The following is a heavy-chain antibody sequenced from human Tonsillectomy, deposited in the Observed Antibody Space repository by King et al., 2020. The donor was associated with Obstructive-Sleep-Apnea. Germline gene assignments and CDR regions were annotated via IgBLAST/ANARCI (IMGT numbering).Heavy chain of an antibody. Sequence: TLKESGPTLVKPTQTLTLTCTFSWFSLSTSGVGVGGIRQAPGKALECLALIYWDVDKRYSPSLEGRLTITQDTSEDQVVLTVTNMDPVDTATYYCAHRSSGGPSGFDYWGQGTLVTVSS. V-gene: IGHV2-5*02. D-gene: IGHD6-19*01. J-gene: IGHJ4*02. CDR3: AHRSSGGPSGFDY. CDR2: IYWDVDK. CDR1: WFSLSTSGVG.